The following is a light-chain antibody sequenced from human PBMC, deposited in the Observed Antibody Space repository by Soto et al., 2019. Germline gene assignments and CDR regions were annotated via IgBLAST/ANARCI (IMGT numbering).Light chain of an antibody. CDR3: SSYTSSTTYV. CDR1: SSDVGGYNY. J-gene: IGLJ1*01. CDR2: DVS. Sequence: QSVLTQPASVSGSPRHSITISCTGTSSDVGGYNYVSWYQQRPGKAPKLMIYDVSNRPSGVSNRFSGSKSGNTASLTISGLQAEDEDDYYCSSYTSSTTYVFRTGNKVTVL. V-gene: IGLV2-14*01.